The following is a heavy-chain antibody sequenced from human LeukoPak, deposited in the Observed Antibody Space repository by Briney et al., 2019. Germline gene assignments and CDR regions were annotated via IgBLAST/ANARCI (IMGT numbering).Heavy chain of an antibody. V-gene: IGHV3-23*01. CDR3: AKGSSGYFVDL. CDR2: ISNDGGGT. J-gene: IGHJ4*02. D-gene: IGHD3-22*01. CDR1: GFIFNNYG. Sequence: GGSLRLSCAASGFIFNNYGLIWVRQAPGKGLEWVSAISNDGGGTNYADFVKGRFTISRDNYKNTLFLQMNSLRAEDTALYYCAKGSSGYFVDLWGQGNLVSVCS.